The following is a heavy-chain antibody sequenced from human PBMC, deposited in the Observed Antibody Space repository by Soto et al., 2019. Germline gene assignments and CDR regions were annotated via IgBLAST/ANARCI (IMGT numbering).Heavy chain of an antibody. V-gene: IGHV3-48*01. J-gene: IGHJ4*02. CDR3: ARGVGALLYSDF. D-gene: IGHD1-26*01. CDR2: SSSGSNTI. CDR1: GFTFNSYN. Sequence: EVQLVESGGGLVQMGGSLRLSCAASGFTFNSYNMNWVRQAPGRGLEWVSYSSSGSNTIYYADSVKGRFTVSRDSAQNSLYLQMNSLTAEDADVYYCARGVGALLYSDFWGQGTLVTVSS.